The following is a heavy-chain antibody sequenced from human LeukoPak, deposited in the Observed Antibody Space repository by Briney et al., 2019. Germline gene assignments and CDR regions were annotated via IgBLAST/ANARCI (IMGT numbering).Heavy chain of an antibody. D-gene: IGHD2-21*01. CDR3: ARAYSNFDY. V-gene: IGHV1-46*01. Sequence: ASVTVSCKASGYSFITFYLNWVRQAPGQGLEWMGRINPSGGSTSYAQKFQGRVTMTRDTSTSTVYMELSSLRSEDTAVYYCARAYSNFDYWGQGTLVTVSS. CDR1: GYSFITFY. J-gene: IGHJ4*02. CDR2: INPSGGST.